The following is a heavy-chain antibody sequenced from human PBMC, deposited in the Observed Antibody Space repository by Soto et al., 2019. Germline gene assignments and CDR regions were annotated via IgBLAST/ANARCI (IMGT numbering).Heavy chain of an antibody. Sequence: QVQLQESGPGLVKPSQTLSLTCTVSGGSITSGHYYWSWIRQHPGKGLEWVAYIYYSGSTYYHPSLKGRVTISEDTSKNQFSLRVNSATAADTAVYYCAGWAIGGDFDIWGQGTMVTVSS. CDR2: IYYSGST. D-gene: IGHD2-21*01. CDR1: GGSITSGHYY. V-gene: IGHV4-31*03. CDR3: AGWAIGGDFDI. J-gene: IGHJ3*02.